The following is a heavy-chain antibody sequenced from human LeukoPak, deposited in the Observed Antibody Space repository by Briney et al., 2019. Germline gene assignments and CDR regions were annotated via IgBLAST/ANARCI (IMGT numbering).Heavy chain of an antibody. CDR2: MNPNSGNT. Sequence: GASVKVSCKASGYTFTSYDINWVRQATGQGLEWMGWMNPNSGNTGYAQKFQGRVTMTRNTSISTAYMELSSLRSEDTAVYYCARDGGVLRYFDWLRSRNYYYYGMDVWGQGTTVTVSS. D-gene: IGHD3-9*01. CDR1: GYTFTSYD. V-gene: IGHV1-8*01. CDR3: ARDGGVLRYFDWLRSRNYYYYGMDV. J-gene: IGHJ6*02.